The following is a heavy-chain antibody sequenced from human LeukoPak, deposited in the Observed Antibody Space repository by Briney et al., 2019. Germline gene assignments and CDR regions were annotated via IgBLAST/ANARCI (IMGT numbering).Heavy chain of an antibody. CDR1: GGSLSSGDYY. V-gene: IGHV4-30-4*01. CDR2: IYYSGST. Sequence: SETLSLTCTVSGGSLSSGDYYWSWIRQPPGRGLEWIGYIYYSGSTYYNPSLKSRVTISVDTSKNQFSLKLSSVTAADTAVYYCARESPDSSGYYGNYWGQGTLVTVSS. D-gene: IGHD3-22*01. J-gene: IGHJ4*02. CDR3: ARESPDSSGYYGNY.